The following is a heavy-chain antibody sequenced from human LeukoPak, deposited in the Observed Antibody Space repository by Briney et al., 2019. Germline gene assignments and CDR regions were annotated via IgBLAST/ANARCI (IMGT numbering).Heavy chain of an antibody. CDR1: GFTIKTYA. CDR3: ASGSGWYGDAFDI. J-gene: IGHJ3*02. CDR2: ISSSGSTI. Sequence: GGSLRLSCAASGFTIKTYAMSWIRQAPGKGLEWVSYISSSGSTIYYADSVKGRFTISRDNAKNSLYLQMNSLRAEDTAVYYCASGSGWYGDAFDIWGQGTMVTVSS. V-gene: IGHV3-11*01. D-gene: IGHD6-19*01.